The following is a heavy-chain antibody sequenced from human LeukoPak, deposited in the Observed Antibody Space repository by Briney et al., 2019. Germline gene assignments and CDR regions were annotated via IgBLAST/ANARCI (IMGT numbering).Heavy chain of an antibody. V-gene: IGHV3-66*01. CDR2: MYSGGST. Sequence: GGSLRLSCAASGFPIGTNGMSWVRQAPGRGLEWVSVMYSGGSTYYADSVKGRFTISRDNSKNTLYLQMNSLRAEDTAVCYCARGEYNWNDLHLWGQGTLVTVSS. CDR1: GFPIGTNG. J-gene: IGHJ5*02. CDR3: ARGEYNWNDLHL. D-gene: IGHD1-20*01.